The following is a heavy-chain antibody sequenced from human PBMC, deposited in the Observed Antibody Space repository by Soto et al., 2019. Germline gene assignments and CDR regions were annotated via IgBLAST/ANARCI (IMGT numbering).Heavy chain of an antibody. J-gene: IGHJ4*02. Sequence: ASVKVSCKASGYTFTDFGISWVRQAPGQGLEWKGWISANNDNTQYAQDFKGRVTVTTDTSTSTAYMELRSLRCDDTAVYYCAREYCRGGACYGVDYWGQGTLVTVSS. CDR2: ISANNDNT. CDR3: AREYCRGGACYGVDY. CDR1: GYTFTDFG. D-gene: IGHD2-15*01. V-gene: IGHV1-18*01.